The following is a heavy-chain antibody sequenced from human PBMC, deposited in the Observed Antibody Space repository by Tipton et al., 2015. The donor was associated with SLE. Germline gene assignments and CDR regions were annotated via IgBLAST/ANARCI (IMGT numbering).Heavy chain of an antibody. Sequence: LRLSCTVSGGSISSSSYYWGWIRQPPGKGLEWIGSIYYSGSTYYNPSLKSRVTISVDTSKNQFSLKLSSVTAADTAVYYCATARGSEDYWGQGTLVTVSS. CDR2: IYYSGST. CDR1: GGSISSSSYY. J-gene: IGHJ4*02. V-gene: IGHV4-39*07. CDR3: ATARGSEDY. D-gene: IGHD3-16*01.